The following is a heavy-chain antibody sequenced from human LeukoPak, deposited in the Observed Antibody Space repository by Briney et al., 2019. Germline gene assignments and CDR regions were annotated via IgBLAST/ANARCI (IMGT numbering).Heavy chain of an antibody. CDR2: INGDGSST. Sequence: SGGSLRLSCEASGFTFRSYWMHWVRQAPGKGLVWVSRINGDGSSTSYAGSVKGRFTISRDNAKNTLYLQMSSLRVEDTAVYYCAKVANYYYGSESYYFFEHWGQGTPVTASS. V-gene: IGHV3-74*01. CDR3: AKVANYYYGSESYYFFEH. J-gene: IGHJ4*02. D-gene: IGHD3-10*01. CDR1: GFTFRSYW.